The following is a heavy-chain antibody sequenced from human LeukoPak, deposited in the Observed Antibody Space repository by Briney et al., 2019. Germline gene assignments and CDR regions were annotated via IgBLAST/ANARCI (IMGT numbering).Heavy chain of an antibody. Sequence: GASVKVSCKVSGYTLTELSMHWVRQAPGKGLEWTGWINPNSGGTNYAQKFQGRVTMTRDTSISTAYMELSRLRSDDTAVYYCARDRLRGATTSTTPGYWGQGTLVTVSS. D-gene: IGHD1-26*01. V-gene: IGHV1-2*02. CDR2: INPNSGGT. CDR3: ARDRLRGATTSTTPGY. J-gene: IGHJ4*02. CDR1: GYTLTELS.